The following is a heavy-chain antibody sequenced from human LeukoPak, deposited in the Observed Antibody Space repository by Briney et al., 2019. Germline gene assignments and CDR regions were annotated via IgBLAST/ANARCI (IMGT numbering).Heavy chain of an antibody. CDR1: GGSISSYY. Sequence: SETLSLTCTVSGGSISSYYWSWIRQPPGKGLEWIGEINHSGSTNYNPSLKSRVTISVDTSKNQFSLKLSSVTAADTAVYYCAREHSSSSGDDAFDIWGQGTMVTVSS. V-gene: IGHV4-34*01. J-gene: IGHJ3*02. CDR2: INHSGST. CDR3: AREHSSSSGDDAFDI. D-gene: IGHD6-13*01.